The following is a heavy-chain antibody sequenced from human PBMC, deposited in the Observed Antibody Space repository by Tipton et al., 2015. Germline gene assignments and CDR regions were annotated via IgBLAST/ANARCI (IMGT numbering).Heavy chain of an antibody. CDR2: IFTSGTT. D-gene: IGHD2-15*01. Sequence: TLSLTCSISAGSISTYYWSWIRQPAGKGLEWIGRIFTSGTTNYNPSLKSRVAISVDAPKNQFSLELKSATAADTAMYYCARGDVAAAGTFDFWGQGTLVTVSS. CDR1: AGSISTYY. J-gene: IGHJ4*02. V-gene: IGHV4-4*07. CDR3: ARGDVAAAGTFDF.